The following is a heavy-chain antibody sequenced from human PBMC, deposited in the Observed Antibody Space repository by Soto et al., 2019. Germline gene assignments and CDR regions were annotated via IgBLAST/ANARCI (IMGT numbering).Heavy chain of an antibody. Sequence: QVQLQQWGAGLLKPSATLSLTCAVYGGSFSGYYWRWIRQPPGTGLEWIGAFHHSGSTNYNPSLQSRVTLSVDQSKTPFSLKLSSVTAADTTVYYCARAAPKGYSRSWYNYYYMDVWGKGTTVTVS. CDR3: ARAAPKGYSRSWYNYYYMDV. CDR1: GGSFSGYY. J-gene: IGHJ6*03. CDR2: FHHSGST. D-gene: IGHD6-13*01. V-gene: IGHV4-34*01.